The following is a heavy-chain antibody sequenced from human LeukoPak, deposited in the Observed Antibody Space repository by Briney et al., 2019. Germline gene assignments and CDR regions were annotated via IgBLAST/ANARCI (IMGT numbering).Heavy chain of an antibody. CDR3: ARENGSGCYVLNFHY. V-gene: IGHV1-8*01. Sequence: APVKVSCKASGYTFTSYDINWVRQATGQGPEWMGWMNRNSGNTGYAQKFQGRVTMTRNTSISTAYMELSSLRSEDTAVYYCARENGSGCYVLNFHYWGQGTLVSVSS. D-gene: IGHD2-15*01. J-gene: IGHJ4*02. CDR2: MNRNSGNT. CDR1: GYTFTSYD.